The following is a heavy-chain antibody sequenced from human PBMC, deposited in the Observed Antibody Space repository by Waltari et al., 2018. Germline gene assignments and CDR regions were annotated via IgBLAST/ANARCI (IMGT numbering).Heavy chain of an antibody. Sequence: DVQGVECGGGLVQRGGCLRLPCAASGFTFSADWRNWVRQAPGEGLEGVATIKQDGSEKYYVDTVKGRFAISRDNAKNSLYLQMNNLSAEDTAVYFCASSRHRAYWGQGTLVTVSS. CDR1: GFTFSADW. J-gene: IGHJ4*02. CDR3: ASSRHRAY. V-gene: IGHV3-7*01. CDR2: IKQDGSEK.